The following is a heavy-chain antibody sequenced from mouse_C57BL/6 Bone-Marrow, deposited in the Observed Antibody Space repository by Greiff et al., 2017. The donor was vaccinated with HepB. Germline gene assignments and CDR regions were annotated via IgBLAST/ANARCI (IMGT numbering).Heavy chain of an antibody. CDR2: IDPNSGGT. J-gene: IGHJ2*01. V-gene: IGHV1-54*01. CDR1: GYAFTNYL. Sequence: QVQLQQSGAELVRPGTSVKVSCKASGYAFTNYLIEWVKQRPGQGLEWIGRIDPNSGGTKYNEKFKSKATLTVDKPSSTAYMQLSSLTSEDSAVYYCASSYYYGSSYLDYWGQGTTLTVSS. CDR3: ASSYYYGSSYLDY. D-gene: IGHD1-1*01.